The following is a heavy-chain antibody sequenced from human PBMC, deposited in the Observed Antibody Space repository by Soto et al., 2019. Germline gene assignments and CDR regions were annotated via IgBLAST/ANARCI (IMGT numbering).Heavy chain of an antibody. Sequence: QGQLVQSGAEMKTPGASVEVSCKASGYRFVDYYIHWVRQAPGQGLEWMGIINPRGGDSRYAQKFQGRVTVTMDTSTSTVYRDLRSLTSEDTAVYYCARVHCGGDCRPGEWFYYYGMDVWGQGTTVTVSS. CDR1: GYRFVDYY. CDR3: ARVHCGGDCRPGEWFYYYGMDV. CDR2: INPRGGDS. D-gene: IGHD2-21*02. J-gene: IGHJ6*02. V-gene: IGHV1-46*01.